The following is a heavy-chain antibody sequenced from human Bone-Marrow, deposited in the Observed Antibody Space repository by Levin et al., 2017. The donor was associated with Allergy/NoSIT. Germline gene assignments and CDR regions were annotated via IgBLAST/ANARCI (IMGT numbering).Heavy chain of an antibody. D-gene: IGHD1-26*01. V-gene: IGHV4-59*01. J-gene: IGHJ6*02. CDR2: IYYSGDT. Sequence: SQTLSLTCTVSGGSITSYYWSWIRQPPGKALEWIGYIYYSGDTNYNPSLKGRVTISVDTSKNQFSLKLSSVTAADTAVYYCARDRVLVGSTNYYYGMDVWGQGTTVTVSS. CDR3: ARDRVLVGSTNYYYGMDV. CDR1: GGSITSYY.